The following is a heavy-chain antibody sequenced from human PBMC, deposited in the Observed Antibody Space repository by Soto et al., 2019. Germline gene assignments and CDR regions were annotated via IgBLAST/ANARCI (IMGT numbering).Heavy chain of an antibody. CDR3: ATEPDYYDSSGYYGIDY. J-gene: IGHJ4*02. CDR2: TYYSGST. CDR1: GGSISSSSYY. D-gene: IGHD3-22*01. V-gene: IGHV4-39*01. Sequence: SETLSLTCTVSGGSISSSSYYWGWIRQPPGKGLEWIGSTYYSGSTYYNPSLKSRVTISVDTSKDQFSLKLSSVTAADTAVYYCATEPDYYDSSGYYGIDYWGQGTLVTVSS.